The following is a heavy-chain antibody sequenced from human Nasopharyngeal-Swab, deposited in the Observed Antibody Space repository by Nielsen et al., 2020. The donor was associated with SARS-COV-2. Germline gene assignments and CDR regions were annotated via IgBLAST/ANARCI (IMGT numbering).Heavy chain of an antibody. V-gene: IGHV1-69*01. J-gene: IGHJ6*02. Sequence: WVRQAPGQGLEWMGGIIPIFGTANYAQKFQGKVTITADESTSTAYMELSSLRSEDTAVYYCARGLTTVTTYYYYGMDVWGQGTTVTV. CDR2: IIPIFGTA. D-gene: IGHD4-11*01. CDR3: ARGLTTVTTYYYYGMDV.